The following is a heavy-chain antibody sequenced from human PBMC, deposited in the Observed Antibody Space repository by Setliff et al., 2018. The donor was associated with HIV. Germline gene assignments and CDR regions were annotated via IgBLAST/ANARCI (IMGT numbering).Heavy chain of an antibody. D-gene: IGHD6-25*01. CDR3: VRYIGAAAGYIDH. V-gene: IGHV5-51*01. CDR1: GYSFTSYW. Sequence: GESLKISCKGSGYSFTSYWIGWVRQMPGKGLEWMGLIYPGGSDIRYSPSFQGQVTISADKSTTTAYLDWASLKASDTAMYYCVRYIGAAAGYIDHWGQGTLVTVSS. J-gene: IGHJ4*02. CDR2: IYPGGSDI.